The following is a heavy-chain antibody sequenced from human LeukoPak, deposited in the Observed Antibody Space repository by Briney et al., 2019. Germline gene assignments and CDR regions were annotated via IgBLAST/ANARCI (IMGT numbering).Heavy chain of an antibody. CDR1: GGSISSGGYY. D-gene: IGHD6-13*01. J-gene: IGHJ4*02. CDR2: IYHSGST. V-gene: IGHV4-30-2*01. Sequence: TSETLSLTCTVSGGSISSGGYYWSWIRQPPGKGLEWIGYIYHSGSTYYNPSLKSRVTISVDRSKNQFSLKLSSVTAADTTVYYCAGLAIAAAEDYWGQGTLVTVSS. CDR3: AGLAIAAAEDY.